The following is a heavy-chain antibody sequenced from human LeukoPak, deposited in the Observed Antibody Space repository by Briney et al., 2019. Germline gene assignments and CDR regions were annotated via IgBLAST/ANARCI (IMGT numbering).Heavy chain of an antibody. V-gene: IGHV4-34*01. CDR1: GGSFSGYY. D-gene: IGHD6-25*01. J-gene: IGHJ4*02. CDR2: INHSGST. CDR3: ARSSSSGPSDY. Sequence: PSETLSLTCAVYGGSFSGYYWSWIRQPPGKGLEWIGEINHSGSTNYNPSLKSRVTISVDTSKNQFSLKLSSVTAADTAVYYCARSSSSGPSDYWGQGTLVAVSS.